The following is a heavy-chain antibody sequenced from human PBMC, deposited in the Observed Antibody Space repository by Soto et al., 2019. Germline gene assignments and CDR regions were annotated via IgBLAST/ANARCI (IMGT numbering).Heavy chain of an antibody. J-gene: IGHJ6*02. Sequence: QVQLVESGGGVVQPGRSLRLSCAASGFTFSSYGMHWVRQAPGKGLEWVAVISYDGSNKYYADSVKGRFTISRDNSKNTLYLQMNSLRAEDTAVYYCAKAAFGPPYGIDVWGQGTTVTVSS. V-gene: IGHV3-30*18. CDR3: AKAAFGPPYGIDV. CDR1: GFTFSSYG. D-gene: IGHD3-16*01. CDR2: ISYDGSNK.